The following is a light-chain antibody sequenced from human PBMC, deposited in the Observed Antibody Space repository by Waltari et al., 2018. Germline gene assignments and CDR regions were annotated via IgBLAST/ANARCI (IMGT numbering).Light chain of an antibody. Sequence: STGDRVTITCRASQGISSYLAWYQQKPGKAPKLLIYAASTLQSGVPSRFSGSGSGTDFTLTISCLQSEDFATYYCQQYYSYPRVTFGPGTKVDIK. CDR1: QGISSY. CDR2: AAS. CDR3: QQYYSYPRVT. V-gene: IGKV1-8*01. J-gene: IGKJ3*01.